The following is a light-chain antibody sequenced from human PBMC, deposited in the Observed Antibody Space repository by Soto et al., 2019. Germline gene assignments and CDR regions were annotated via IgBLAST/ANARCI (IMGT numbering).Light chain of an antibody. CDR2: AIS. Sequence: AIRMTQSPSSFSASTGDRVTITCRASQGIGSYLAWYQQKPGKAPTLLIYAISTLQSGVPSRFSGSGSGTDFTITISCLQSEDFAIYYCQQYYNYPHTFVQGTKLEIK. CDR1: QGIGSY. V-gene: IGKV1-8*01. J-gene: IGKJ2*01. CDR3: QQYYNYPHT.